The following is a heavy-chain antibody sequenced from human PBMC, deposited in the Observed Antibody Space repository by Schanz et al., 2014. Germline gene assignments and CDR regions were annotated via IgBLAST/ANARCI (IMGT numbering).Heavy chain of an antibody. V-gene: IGHV3-15*02. CDR2: IKSKTDGGTT. CDR1: GFTFSDAW. CDR3: TTYCDGGCAIDN. J-gene: IGHJ4*02. Sequence: EVQLLESGGALVQPGGSLRLSCAASGFTFSDAWMTWVRQAPGKGLEWVGRIKSKTDGGTTDYAAPVKGRFTISRDDSKNTLVLQMNSLKTEDTAVYYCTTYCDGGCAIDNWGQGALVTVSS. D-gene: IGHD6-19*01.